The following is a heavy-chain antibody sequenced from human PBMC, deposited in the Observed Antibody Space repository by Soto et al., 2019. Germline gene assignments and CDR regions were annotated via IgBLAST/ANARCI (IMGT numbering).Heavy chain of an antibody. D-gene: IGHD4-17*01. CDR1: GYTLTELS. J-gene: IGHJ3*02. CDR3: ATVERGDYGDYWGAFDI. CDR2: FDPEDGET. V-gene: IGHV1-24*01. Sequence: ASVKVSCKVSGYTLTELSMHWVRQAPGKGLEWMGGFDPEDGETIYAQKFRGRVTMTEDTSTDTAYMELSSLRSEDTAVYYCATVERGDYGDYWGAFDIWGQGTMVTVSS.